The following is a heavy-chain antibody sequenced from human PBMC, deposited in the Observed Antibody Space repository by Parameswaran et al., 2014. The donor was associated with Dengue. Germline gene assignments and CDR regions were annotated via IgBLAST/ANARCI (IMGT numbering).Heavy chain of an antibody. V-gene: IGHV4-4*07. CDR3: ARQGGYERNWFDP. D-gene: IGHD5-12*01. J-gene: IGHJ5*02. CDR2: IYTSGRT. Sequence: RWIRQPPGKGLEWIGRIYTSGRTNYNPSLKSRVTMSVDTSKNQFSLRLSSVTAADTAVYYCARQGGYERNWFDPWGQGTLVTVSS.